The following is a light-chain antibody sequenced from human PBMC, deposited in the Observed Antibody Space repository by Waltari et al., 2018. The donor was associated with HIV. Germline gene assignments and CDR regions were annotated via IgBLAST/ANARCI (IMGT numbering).Light chain of an antibody. CDR1: ALPKQY. V-gene: IGLV3-25*03. CDR2: KDT. Sequence: YELTQPPSVSVSPGQTARITCSGDALPKQYAYWYHQKPGQAPGLVRYKDTERPSWIPERFSGSSSWTTVTLTISAVQAEDEADYYCQSADSSGPWVFGGGTKLTVL. CDR3: QSADSSGPWV. J-gene: IGLJ3*02.